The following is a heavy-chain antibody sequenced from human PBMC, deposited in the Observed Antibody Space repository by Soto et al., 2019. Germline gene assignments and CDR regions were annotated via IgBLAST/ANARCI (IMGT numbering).Heavy chain of an antibody. J-gene: IGHJ4*02. CDR1: GYTFTNYA. Sequence: ASVKVSCKASGYTFTNYARQWVRQAPGQRLEWMGWINAGNGNTKYSQKFQGRVTITRDTSASTAYMELSSLRSEDTAVYYCARDLGGWPDYWGQGAQVTVSS. CDR2: INAGNGNT. CDR3: ARDLGGWPDY. V-gene: IGHV1-3*01. D-gene: IGHD2-15*01.